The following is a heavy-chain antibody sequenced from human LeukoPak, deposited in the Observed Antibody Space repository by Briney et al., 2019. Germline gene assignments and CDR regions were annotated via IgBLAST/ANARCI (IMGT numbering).Heavy chain of an antibody. CDR1: GYTFTSYY. D-gene: IGHD5-12*01. V-gene: IGHV1-46*01. Sequence: ASVKVSCKASGYTFTSYYIHWVRRAPGQGLEWMGIINPSGGSTSYAQKFQGRVTMIRDTSTSTVYMELSSLRSEDTAVYYCARELSVYSGYDHDAFDIWGQGTMVTVSS. J-gene: IGHJ3*02. CDR2: INPSGGST. CDR3: ARELSVYSGYDHDAFDI.